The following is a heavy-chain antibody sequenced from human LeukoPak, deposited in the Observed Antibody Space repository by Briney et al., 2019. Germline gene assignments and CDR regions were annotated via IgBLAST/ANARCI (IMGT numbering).Heavy chain of an antibody. CDR2: IYTSGST. CDR3: ARAAKSSSWLSTGGSTA. D-gene: IGHD6-13*01. CDR1: GGSISSGSYY. Sequence: KASETLSLTCTVFGGSISSGSYYWSWIRQPAGKGLEWIGRIYTSGSTNYNPSLKSRVTISVDTSKNQFSLKLSSVTAADTAVYYCARAAKSSSWLSTGGSTAWGQGTLVTVSS. J-gene: IGHJ4*02. V-gene: IGHV4-61*02.